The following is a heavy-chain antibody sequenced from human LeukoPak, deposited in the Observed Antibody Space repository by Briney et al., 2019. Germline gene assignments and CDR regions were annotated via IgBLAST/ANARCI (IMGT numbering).Heavy chain of an antibody. CDR2: IYYSGST. Sequence: PSETLSLTCPVCRGSLSTTSYYGGWLRHSPGKGLEWIGRIYYSGSTSYKPSLNSRVTMSVDTSKKQFSLRLSSVTAADTAVYYCARHVRWLQLTLYFDIWGGGTLVTVSS. J-gene: IGHJ2*01. V-gene: IGHV4-39*01. CDR3: ARHVRWLQLTLYFDI. CDR1: RGSLSTTSYY. D-gene: IGHD5-24*01.